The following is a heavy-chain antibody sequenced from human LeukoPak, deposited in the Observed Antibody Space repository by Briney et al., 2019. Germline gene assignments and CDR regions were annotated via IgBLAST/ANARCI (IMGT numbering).Heavy chain of an antibody. CDR2: ISTSSGGT. D-gene: IGHD1-26*01. CDR1: GCTFTVHD. Sequence: ASVTVSCKTSGCTFTVHDMHWVRQAPGQGLEWVGRISTSSGGTTYSQNFQGRVTMARDTSISTGYMELTRLKSDDTAVYYCTRDHFGSYLAWGQGTLVTVSS. CDR3: TRDHFGSYLA. J-gene: IGHJ4*02. V-gene: IGHV1-2*06.